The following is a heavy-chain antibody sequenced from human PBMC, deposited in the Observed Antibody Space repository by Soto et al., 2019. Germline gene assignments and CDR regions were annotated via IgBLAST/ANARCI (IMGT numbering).Heavy chain of an antibody. CDR3: ARDPGYGYGETSYYYYGMDV. D-gene: IGHD5-18*01. CDR1: GGSISSYY. CDR2: IYTSGST. V-gene: IGHV4-4*07. Sequence: QVQLQESGPGLVKPSETLSLTCTVSGGSISSYYWSWIRQPAGKGLEWIGRIYTSGSTNYNPSLKSRVTMSVDTSKNQFSLKLSSVTAADTAVYYCARDPGYGYGETSYYYYGMDVWGQGTTVTVSS. J-gene: IGHJ6*02.